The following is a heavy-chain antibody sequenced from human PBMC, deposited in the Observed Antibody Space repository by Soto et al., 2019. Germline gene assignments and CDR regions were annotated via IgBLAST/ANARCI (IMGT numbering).Heavy chain of an antibody. CDR3: AHPRGYGVFDAVDI. CDR2: ISSSGDSA. CDR1: GFIFSTYA. Sequence: EVQLLQTGGGLVQPGGSLSLSCAASGFIFSTYAMNWVRQAPGKALEWVSAISSSGDSAYYAESVRGRFTISRDNSINTLYLQMRSLRPEDTAVYYCAHPRGYGVFDAVDIWGQGTMVTVSS. J-gene: IGHJ3*02. V-gene: IGHV3-23*01. D-gene: IGHD4-17*01.